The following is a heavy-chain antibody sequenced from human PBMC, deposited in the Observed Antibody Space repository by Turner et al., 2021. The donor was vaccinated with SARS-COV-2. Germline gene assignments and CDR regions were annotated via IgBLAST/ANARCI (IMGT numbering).Heavy chain of an antibody. V-gene: IGHV3-30*09. J-gene: IGHJ4*02. CDR2: ISHDGQKK. D-gene: IGHD3-16*01. Sequence: QVTLVESGGDVVQPGGFLKLSCSASGFIFPRYPLHWVRQSPGKGLEWVAQISHDGQKKAYAASVAGRFVISRDNSEDTVDLLIHSLRPEDTAVYYCVRDEKAVFVRKYASWNPPPPPPEGLFSHWGRGALVIVSS. CDR3: VRDEKAVFVRKYASWNPPPPPPEGLFSH. CDR1: GFIFPRYP.